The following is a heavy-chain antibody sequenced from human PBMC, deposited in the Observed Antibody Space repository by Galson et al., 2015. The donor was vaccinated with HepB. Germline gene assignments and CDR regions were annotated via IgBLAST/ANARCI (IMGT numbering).Heavy chain of an antibody. CDR1: GGSFSGYY. J-gene: IGHJ4*02. CDR2: INHSGST. D-gene: IGHD5-24*01. Sequence: SETLSLTCAVYGGSFSGYYWSWIRQPPGKGLEWIGEINHSGSTNYNPSLKSRVTISVDTSKNQFSLKLSSVTAADTAVYYCAIQLRAGTSDYWGQGTLVTVSS. CDR3: AIQLRAGTSDY. V-gene: IGHV4-34*01.